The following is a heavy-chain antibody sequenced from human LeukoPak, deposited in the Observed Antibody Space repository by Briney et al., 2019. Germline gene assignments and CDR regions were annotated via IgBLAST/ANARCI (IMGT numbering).Heavy chain of an antibody. J-gene: IGHJ4*02. Sequence: GGSLRLFCAASGFTFSSYAMSSVRQAPGKGLEWVTAISGSGGNTYYADSVKGRFTISRDNSKNTLYLQMNSLRAEDTAVYYCAKQGLTTVTSSRYYFDYWGQGTLVTVSS. CDR3: AKQGLTTVTSSRYYFDY. CDR2: ISGSGGNT. CDR1: GFTFSSYA. D-gene: IGHD4-17*01. V-gene: IGHV3-23*01.